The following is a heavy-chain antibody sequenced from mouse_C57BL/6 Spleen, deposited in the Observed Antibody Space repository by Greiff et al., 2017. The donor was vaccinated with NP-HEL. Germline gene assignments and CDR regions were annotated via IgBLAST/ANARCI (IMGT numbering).Heavy chain of an antibody. CDR1: GYTFTDYN. J-gene: IGHJ4*01. CDR3: ARTTVEGFMDY. Sequence: VQLKESGPELVKPGASVKMSCKASGYTFTDYNMHWVKQSHGKSLEWIGYINPNNGGTSYNQKFKGKATLTVNKSSSTAYMELRSLTSEDSAVYYCARTTVEGFMDYWGQGTSVTVSS. CDR2: INPNNGGT. V-gene: IGHV1-22*01. D-gene: IGHD1-1*01.